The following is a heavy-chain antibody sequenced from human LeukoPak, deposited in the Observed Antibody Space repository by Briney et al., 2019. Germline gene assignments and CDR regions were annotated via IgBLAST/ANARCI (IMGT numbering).Heavy chain of an antibody. CDR3: AREYYDSSGYSTHTNWFDP. CDR2: INPNSGGT. J-gene: IGHJ5*02. D-gene: IGHD3-22*01. Sequence: ASVKVSCKASGYTFTGYYMHWVRQAPGQELEWMGWINPNSGGTNYAQKFQGRVTMTRDTSISTAYMELSRLRSDDTAVYYCAREYYDSSGYSTHTNWFDPWGQRTPVTVSS. V-gene: IGHV1-2*02. CDR1: GYTFTGYY.